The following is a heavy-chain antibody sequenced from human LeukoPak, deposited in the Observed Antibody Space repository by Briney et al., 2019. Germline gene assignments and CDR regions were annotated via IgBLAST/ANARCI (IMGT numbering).Heavy chain of an antibody. Sequence: SETLSLTCTVSAGSISSDSYYWTWIRQPAGKGLEWIGRVHTSGSTDFNPSLKSRVSISLDTSKNQFSLKLSSVTAADTAVYYCARGYTYGHGAMFDFWGQGTLVTVSP. CDR3: ARGYTYGHGAMFDF. CDR2: VHTSGST. V-gene: IGHV4-61*02. D-gene: IGHD5-18*01. CDR1: AGSISSDSYY. J-gene: IGHJ4*02.